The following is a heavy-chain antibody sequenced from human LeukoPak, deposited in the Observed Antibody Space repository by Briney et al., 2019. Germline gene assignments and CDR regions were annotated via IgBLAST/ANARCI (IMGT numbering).Heavy chain of an antibody. Sequence: PGGSLRLTCAASGFTFSSYSMNWVRQAPGKGLEWVSSISSSSSYIYYADSVKGRFTISRDNAKNSLYLQMNSLRAEDTAVYYCAKGTWFGELVYYYYMDVWGKGTTVTISS. V-gene: IGHV3-21*01. CDR2: ISSSSSYI. D-gene: IGHD3-10*01. CDR1: GFTFSSYS. CDR3: AKGTWFGELVYYYYMDV. J-gene: IGHJ6*03.